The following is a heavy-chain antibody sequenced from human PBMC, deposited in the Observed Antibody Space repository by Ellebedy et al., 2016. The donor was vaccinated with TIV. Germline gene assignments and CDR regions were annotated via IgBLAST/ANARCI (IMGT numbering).Heavy chain of an antibody. D-gene: IGHD1-7*01. CDR2: INQEGSER. Sequence: GGSLRLSCAASGFTVSSNYMSWVRQAPGKGLEWVANINQEGSERYYVGSVAGRFIVSRDNAKNSLSLRINNPTAEDTAVYYCARARTTSYQFDLWGRGTLVTVSS. CDR1: GFTVSSNY. CDR3: ARARTTSYQFDL. V-gene: IGHV3-7*03. J-gene: IGHJ2*01.